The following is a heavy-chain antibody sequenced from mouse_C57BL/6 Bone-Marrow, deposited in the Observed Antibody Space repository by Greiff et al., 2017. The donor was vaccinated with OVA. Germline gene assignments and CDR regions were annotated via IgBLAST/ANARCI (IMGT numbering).Heavy chain of an antibody. V-gene: IGHV5-4*01. Sequence: EVQRVESGGGLVKPGGSLKLSCAASGFTFSSYAMSWVRQTPEKRLEWVATISDGGSYTYYPDNVKGRFTISRDNAKNNLYLQMSHLKSEDTAMYYCAREGYGSSEMAYWGRGTLVTVSA. CDR1: GFTFSSYA. J-gene: IGHJ3*01. CDR2: ISDGGSYT. D-gene: IGHD1-1*01. CDR3: AREGYGSSEMAY.